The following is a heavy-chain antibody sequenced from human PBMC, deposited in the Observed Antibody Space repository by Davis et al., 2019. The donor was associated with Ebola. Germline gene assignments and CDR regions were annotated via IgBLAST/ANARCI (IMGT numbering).Heavy chain of an antibody. CDR1: GFTFDDYA. CDR3: AKAGGNSVYFDY. CDR2: ISWNSGSI. Sequence: GGSLRLSCAASGFTFDDYAMHWVRQAPGKGLEWVSGISWNSGSIGYADSVKGRFTISRDNAKNSLYLQMNSLRAEDTALYYCAKAGGNSVYFDYWGQGTLVTVSS. V-gene: IGHV3-9*01. J-gene: IGHJ4*02. D-gene: IGHD4-23*01.